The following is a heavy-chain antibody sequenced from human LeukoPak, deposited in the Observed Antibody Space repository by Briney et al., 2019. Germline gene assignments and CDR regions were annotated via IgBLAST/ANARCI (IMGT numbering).Heavy chain of an antibody. Sequence: PSETLSLTCTVSGGSISTYYWSFIRQTAGKGLEWIGRIYSSGSTNYNPSLMGRVTMSVDTSKNQFSLKLSSVTAADTAVYYCAREIYYYDSSGMGYYHNYYMDVWGKGTTVTVSS. CDR2: IYSSGST. J-gene: IGHJ6*03. V-gene: IGHV4-4*07. D-gene: IGHD3-22*01. CDR1: GGSISTYY. CDR3: AREIYYYDSSGMGYYHNYYMDV.